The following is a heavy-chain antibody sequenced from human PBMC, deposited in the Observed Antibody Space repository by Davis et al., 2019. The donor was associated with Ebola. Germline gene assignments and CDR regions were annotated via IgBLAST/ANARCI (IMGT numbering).Heavy chain of an antibody. D-gene: IGHD2-15*01. CDR2: ITPRAGRT. CDR1: GYTFTSYY. Sequence: AASVKVSCKASGYTFTSYYMHSVRQAPGHGLEWMGIITPRAGRTSYAQQFQGRVTMTRDTSTSTVYMQLSSLSSEDTAVDYCARDVVVVVAATNSGFYYGMDVWGQGTTVTVSS. V-gene: IGHV1-46*01. CDR3: ARDVVVVVAATNSGFYYGMDV. J-gene: IGHJ6*02.